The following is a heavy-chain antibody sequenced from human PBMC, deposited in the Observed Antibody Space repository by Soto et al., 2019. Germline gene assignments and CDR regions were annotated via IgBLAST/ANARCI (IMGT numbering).Heavy chain of an antibody. V-gene: IGHV1-69*01. D-gene: IGHD2-15*01. J-gene: IGHJ3*02. CDR1: GGSLISYA. CDR2: IIPIFGTA. CDR3: AKDIGGRISKSRTFDI. Sequence: SVKVACKATGGSLISYASIWVRQAPGQGLEWMGGIIPIFGTANYAQKFQGRVTITADESTSTAYMELSSLRSEDTAVYYCAKDIGGRISKSRTFDIWGQGTMVTVSS.